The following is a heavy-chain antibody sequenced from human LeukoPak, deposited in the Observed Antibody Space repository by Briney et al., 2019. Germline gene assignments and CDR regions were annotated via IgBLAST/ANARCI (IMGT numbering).Heavy chain of an antibody. D-gene: IGHD4-11*01. CDR3: AKGHTDYSTGFDL. Sequence: GGSLRLSCAASGFTFSTYGTSWVRQAPGKGLEWVSIVSGGGVNTYYVDSVKGRFTISRDNSKNTLYLQMNSLRVEDTAVYYCAKGHTDYSTGFDLWGQGTLVIVSS. CDR2: VSGGGVNT. CDR1: GFTFSTYG. J-gene: IGHJ4*02. V-gene: IGHV3-23*01.